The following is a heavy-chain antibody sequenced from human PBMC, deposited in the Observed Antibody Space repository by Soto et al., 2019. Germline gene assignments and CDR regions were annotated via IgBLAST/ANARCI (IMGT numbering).Heavy chain of an antibody. Sequence: EVQLVESGGGLVQPGGSLRLTCAASGFPFSIYSMNWVRQAPGKGLEWSSYITSDTNTIKYADSVKGRFTISRDNAKNLVYLQMNSLRDEDTAVYFCAREVEGHFDYWGQGTVVTISS. CDR2: ITSDTNTI. CDR1: GFPFSIYS. J-gene: IGHJ4*02. V-gene: IGHV3-48*02. CDR3: AREVEGHFDY. D-gene: IGHD1-1*01.